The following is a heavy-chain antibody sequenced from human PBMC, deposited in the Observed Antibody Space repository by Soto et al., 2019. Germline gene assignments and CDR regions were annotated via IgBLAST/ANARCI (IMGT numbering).Heavy chain of an antibody. V-gene: IGHV3-23*01. J-gene: IGHJ4*02. CDR2: IGGGGTSI. CDR3: AKYRHSRNSGYDFEADY. Sequence: XESLSLSCAASGFTFSGYAMSWVRQAPGKGLEWVSYIGGGGTSIYYADSVKGRFTISRDNSKNTLDLQMNSLRAEDTAVYYCAKYRHSRNSGYDFEADYWGQGTLVTVSS. CDR1: GFTFSGYA. D-gene: IGHD5-12*01.